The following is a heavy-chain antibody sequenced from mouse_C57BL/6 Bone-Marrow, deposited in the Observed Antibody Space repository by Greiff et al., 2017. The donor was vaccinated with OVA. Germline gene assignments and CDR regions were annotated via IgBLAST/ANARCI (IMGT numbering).Heavy chain of an antibody. J-gene: IGHJ3*01. CDR1: GFTFSSYG. CDR3: ARHERSGYPFAY. V-gene: IGHV5-6*01. Sequence: EVQGVESGGDLVKPGGSLKLSCAASGFTFSSYGMSWVRQTPDKRLEWVATISSGGSYTYYPDSVKGRFTISRDNAKNTLYLQMSSLKSEDTAMYYCARHERSGYPFAYWGQGTLVTVSA. CDR2: ISSGGSYT. D-gene: IGHD2-2*01.